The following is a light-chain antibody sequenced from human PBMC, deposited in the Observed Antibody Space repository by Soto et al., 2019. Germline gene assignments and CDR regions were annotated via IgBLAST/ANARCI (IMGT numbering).Light chain of an antibody. CDR2: DTF. J-gene: IGKJ2*01. Sequence: EIVLTQSPATLSLSPGERATLSCRASQSVSSHLSWYQQQPAQAPTLLMYDTFTSATGSPARFNGSGSGTDFTLTLSSLEPQDFAVYYCQQRSNWTPRYTFGQGTKLEI. CDR3: QQRSNWTPRYT. CDR1: QSVSSH. V-gene: IGKV3-11*01.